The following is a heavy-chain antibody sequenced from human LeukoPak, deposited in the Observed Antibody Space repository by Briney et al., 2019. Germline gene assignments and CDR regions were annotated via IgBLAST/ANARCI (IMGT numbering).Heavy chain of an antibody. D-gene: IGHD3-10*01. J-gene: IGHJ4*02. CDR1: GFTFSRYG. V-gene: IGHV3-30*18. CDR3: AKGDPYGSGSYPVDY. Sequence: QSGGSLRLSCAASGFTFSRYGMHWVRQASGKGLEWVALISYDGSNKYYADSVKGRFTISRDNSKNTLFLQMNSLRPEDTAVYYCAKGDPYGSGSYPVDYWGQGTLVTVSS. CDR2: ISYDGSNK.